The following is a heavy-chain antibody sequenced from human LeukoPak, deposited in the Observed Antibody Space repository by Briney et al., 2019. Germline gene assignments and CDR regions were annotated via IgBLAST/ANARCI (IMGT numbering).Heavy chain of an antibody. V-gene: IGHV1-18*01. CDR3: ARDLTVRGVPRAYDY. Sequence: ASVKVSCKASGYTSTSYAMHWVRQAPGQRLEWMGWISAYNGNTNYAQKLQGRVTMTTDTSTSTAYMELRSLRSDDTAVYYCARDLTVRGVPRAYDYWGQGTLVTVSS. CDR1: GYTSTSYA. J-gene: IGHJ4*02. CDR2: ISAYNGNT. D-gene: IGHD3-10*01.